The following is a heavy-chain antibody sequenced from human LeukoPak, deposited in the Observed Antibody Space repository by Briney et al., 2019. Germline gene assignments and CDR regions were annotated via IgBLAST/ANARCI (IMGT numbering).Heavy chain of an antibody. D-gene: IGHD3-3*01. CDR1: GGSMSSSAYY. CDR2: VDYNGGT. CDR3: ARQDFQFLFGAFDI. V-gene: IGHV4-39*01. Sequence: SETLSLTCSGSGGSMSSSAYYWGWIRQPPGKGLEWSGSVDYNGGTYQNPSVSSRVNIKADTSRSQLSLKLSSVTAADTALYYCARQDFQFLFGAFDIWGKGTMVTVSS. J-gene: IGHJ3*02.